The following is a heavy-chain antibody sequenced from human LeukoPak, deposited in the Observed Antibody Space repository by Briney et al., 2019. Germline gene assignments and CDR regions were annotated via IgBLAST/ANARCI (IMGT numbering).Heavy chain of an antibody. CDR3: ARNYVVAPYYGMDV. V-gene: IGHV3-23*01. Sequence: GGSLRLSCAASTFTFSDYAMSWVRQAPGKGLEWVSDMSGTGGYTYYADSVKGRFTISRDNSKNTLYLQMNSLRAEDTAVYYCARNYVVAPYYGMDVWGQGTTVTVSS. D-gene: IGHD2-21*01. CDR1: TFTFSDYA. J-gene: IGHJ6*02. CDR2: MSGTGGYT.